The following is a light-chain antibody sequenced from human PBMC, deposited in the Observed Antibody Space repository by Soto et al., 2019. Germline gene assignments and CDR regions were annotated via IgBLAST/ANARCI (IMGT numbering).Light chain of an antibody. J-gene: IGKJ2*01. V-gene: IGKV1-39*01. CDR1: QSIITY. Sequence: DIQMTQSPSSLSASVGDRVTIACRASQSIITYLNWYQQKPGRAPKLLIYAASTLQSWVPSRFSGSGYGSDFTLTISSLQPEDLATYYCQQSYSTPRTFGQGTKLEVK. CDR3: QQSYSTPRT. CDR2: AAS.